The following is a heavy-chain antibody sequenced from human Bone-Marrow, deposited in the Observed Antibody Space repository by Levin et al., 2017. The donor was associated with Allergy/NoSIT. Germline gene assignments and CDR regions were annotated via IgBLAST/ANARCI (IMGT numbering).Heavy chain of an antibody. J-gene: IGHJ5*02. CDR1: GFTFTNYG. CDR2: IWYDGSNT. D-gene: IGHD5-18*01. CDR3: ASAYSYGWFDH. V-gene: IGHV3-33*01. Sequence: AGGSLRLSCLASGFTFTNYGMHWVRQAPGKGLEWVAVIWYDGSNTYYGDSVKGRFTISRDDSKNTLYLQMNSLRAEDTAVYYCASAYSYGWFDHWGQGTLVTVSS.